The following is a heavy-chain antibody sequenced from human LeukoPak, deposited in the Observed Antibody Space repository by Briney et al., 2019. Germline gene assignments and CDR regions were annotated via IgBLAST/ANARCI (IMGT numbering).Heavy chain of an antibody. Sequence: GGSLRLSCAASGFTFSSYAMSWVRQAPGKGLEWVSAISGSGGSTYYADSVKGRFTISRDNSKNTLYLQMNSLRAEDTAVYYCAKGRVCSGGSCYSEDYYYYYMDVWGKGTTVTVSS. CDR3: AKGRVCSGGSCYSEDYYYYYMDV. CDR2: ISGSGGST. CDR1: GFTFSSYA. V-gene: IGHV3-23*01. D-gene: IGHD2-15*01. J-gene: IGHJ6*03.